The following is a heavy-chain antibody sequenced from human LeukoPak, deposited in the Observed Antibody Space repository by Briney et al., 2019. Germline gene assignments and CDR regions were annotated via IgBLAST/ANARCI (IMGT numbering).Heavy chain of an antibody. V-gene: IGHV3-7*03. Sequence: GGSLRLSCAASGFTFSGYWMTWVRQAPGKGLEWVANIKQDGSEEYYVDSVKGRFTISRDNAKSSLYLQMGSLRAEDTAIYYCARGLLWFGGLNYWGQGTLVTVSS. CDR1: GFTFSGYW. CDR2: IKQDGSEE. D-gene: IGHD3-10*01. J-gene: IGHJ4*02. CDR3: ARGLLWFGGLNY.